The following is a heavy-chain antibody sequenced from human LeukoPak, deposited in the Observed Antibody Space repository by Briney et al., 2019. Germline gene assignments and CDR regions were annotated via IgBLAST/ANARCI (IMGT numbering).Heavy chain of an antibody. V-gene: IGHV4-61*02. Sequence: SGTLSLTCTASGGSISSGSYYWSWIRQPAGKGLEWIGRIYTSGSTNYNPSLKSRVTISVDTSKNQFSLKLSSVTAADTAVYYCARGTYYYDSSGRNPRLDYWGQGTLVTVSS. CDR3: ARGTYYYDSSGRNPRLDY. CDR1: GGSISSGSYY. CDR2: IYTSGST. J-gene: IGHJ4*02. D-gene: IGHD3-22*01.